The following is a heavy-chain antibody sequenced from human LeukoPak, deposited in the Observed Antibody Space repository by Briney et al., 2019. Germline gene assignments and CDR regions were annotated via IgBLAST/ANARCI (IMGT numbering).Heavy chain of an antibody. V-gene: IGHV1-18*01. D-gene: IGHD6-13*01. Sequence: ASVKVSCKASGYTFTSYGISWVRQAPGQGLEWMGWISAYNGNTNYAQKFQGRVTMTRDTSTSTVYMELSSLRSEDTAVYYCARDPAAAGTRSSLTVDYWGQGTLVTVSS. J-gene: IGHJ4*02. CDR1: GYTFTSYG. CDR2: ISAYNGNT. CDR3: ARDPAAAGTRSSLTVDY.